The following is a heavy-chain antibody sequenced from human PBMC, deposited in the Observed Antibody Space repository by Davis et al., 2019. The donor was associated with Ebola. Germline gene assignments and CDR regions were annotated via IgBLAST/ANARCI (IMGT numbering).Heavy chain of an antibody. Sequence: SGPTLVKPTQTFTLTCTFSGFSLSTSGMGVGWIRQPPGKALECLGFTFWADDRRYSPSLTIRLTITEDTSKNQVVLTMTNMDPADTATYYCTRLAYTNGWFYFDYWGQGSLVTVSS. CDR1: GFSLSTSGMG. D-gene: IGHD2-8*01. J-gene: IGHJ4*02. V-gene: IGHV2-5*02. CDR3: TRLAYTNGWFYFDY. CDR2: TFWADDR.